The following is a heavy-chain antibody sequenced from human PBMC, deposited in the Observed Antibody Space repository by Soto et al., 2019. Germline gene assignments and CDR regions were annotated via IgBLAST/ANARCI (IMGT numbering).Heavy chain of an antibody. D-gene: IGHD3-22*01. J-gene: IGHJ4*02. CDR3: ARVLKNVSPYDSSGYYYY. CDR2: ISYDGSNK. CDR1: GFTFSSYA. Sequence: GGSLRLSCAASGFTFSSYAMHWVRQAPGKGLEWVAVISYDGSNKYYADSVKGRFTISRDNSKNTLYLQMNSLRAEDTAVYYCARVLKNVSPYDSSGYYYYWGQGTLVTVSS. V-gene: IGHV3-30-3*01.